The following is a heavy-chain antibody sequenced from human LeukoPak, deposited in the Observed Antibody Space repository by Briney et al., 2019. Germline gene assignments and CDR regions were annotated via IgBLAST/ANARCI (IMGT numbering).Heavy chain of an antibody. D-gene: IGHD6-6*01. Sequence: GGSLRLSCTTSEFTFSNYWMHWVRQVPGKGLVWVSRIDTDGTTTDYADSVKGRFTISRDNAKNTLYLQMNSLRAEDTAVYYCARDSTARLYYYYYMDVWGKGTTVTVS. CDR1: EFTFSNYW. CDR2: IDTDGTTT. CDR3: ARDSTARLYYYYYMDV. V-gene: IGHV3-74*01. J-gene: IGHJ6*03.